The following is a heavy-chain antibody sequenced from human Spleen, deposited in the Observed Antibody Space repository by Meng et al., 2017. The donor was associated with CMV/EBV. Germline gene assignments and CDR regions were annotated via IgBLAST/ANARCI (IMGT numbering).Heavy chain of an antibody. CDR1: GYTFTSYY. J-gene: IGHJ4*02. CDR2: INPSGGT. Sequence: QVQLVQSGAEVKKPGASVKVSCKASGYTFTSYYMHWVRQAPGQGLEWMGIINPSGGTNYAQKFQGRVTMTRDTSISTAYMELSRLRSDDTAVYYCARDAPRYCSGGSCYPGYYWGQGTLVTVSS. V-gene: IGHV1-2*02. CDR3: ARDAPRYCSGGSCYPGYY. D-gene: IGHD2-15*01.